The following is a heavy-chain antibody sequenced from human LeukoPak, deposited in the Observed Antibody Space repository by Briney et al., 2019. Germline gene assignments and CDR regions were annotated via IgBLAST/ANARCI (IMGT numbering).Heavy chain of an antibody. CDR3: ARSGGYYDPTSSYYFDY. CDR2: IYYSGST. V-gene: IGHV4-59*01. CDR1: GGSISSYY. D-gene: IGHD3-22*01. Sequence: SETLSLTCTVSGGSISSYYWSWIRQPPGKGLEWIGYIYYSGSTNYNPSLKSRVTISVDTSKNQFSLKLSSVTAADTAVYYCARSGGYYDPTSSYYFDYWGQGTLVTVSS. J-gene: IGHJ4*02.